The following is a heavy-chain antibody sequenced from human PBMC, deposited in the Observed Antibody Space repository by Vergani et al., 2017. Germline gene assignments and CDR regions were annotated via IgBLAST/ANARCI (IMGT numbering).Heavy chain of an antibody. J-gene: IGHJ3*02. Sequence: QVQLVESGGGVVQPGRSLRLSCAASGFTFSSYGMHWVRQAPGKGLEWVAVISYDGSNKYYADSVKGRFTISRDNSKNTLYLQMNSLRAEDTAVYYCAREAGVPAAGALLGDAFDIWGQGTMVTVSS. CDR3: AREAGVPAAGALLGDAFDI. CDR2: ISYDGSNK. D-gene: IGHD2-2*01. CDR1: GFTFSSYG. V-gene: IGHV3-30*03.